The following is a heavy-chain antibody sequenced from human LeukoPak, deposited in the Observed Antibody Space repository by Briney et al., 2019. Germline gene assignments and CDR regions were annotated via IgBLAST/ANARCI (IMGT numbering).Heavy chain of an antibody. J-gene: IGHJ3*02. CDR2: IHSSGST. D-gene: IGHD3-10*02. Sequence: PSETLSLTCTVSGSSVTNYFWSWIRQSPGKGLEWIGYIHSSGSTNYNPSLKSRVTISIDTSENQFSLNLNSVTAADTAVYYCARDGMFDIWGQGRMVTVSS. CDR1: GSSVTNYF. V-gene: IGHV4-59*02. CDR3: ARDGMFDI.